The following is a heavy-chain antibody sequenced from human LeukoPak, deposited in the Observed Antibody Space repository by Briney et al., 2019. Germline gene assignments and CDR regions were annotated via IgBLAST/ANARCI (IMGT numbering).Heavy chain of an antibody. D-gene: IGHD6-13*01. V-gene: IGHV1-18*01. CDR2: ISAYNGNT. CDR3: ARYPLSYSGNWHYYFDY. CDR1: GYTLTELS. J-gene: IGHJ4*02. Sequence: ASVKVSCKVSGYTLTELSMHWVRQAPGQGLEWMGWISAYNGNTNYAQNLQDRVFMNTDTSTTTAYMELRSLRSDDTAVYYCARYPLSYSGNWHYYFDYWGQGTLVTVSS.